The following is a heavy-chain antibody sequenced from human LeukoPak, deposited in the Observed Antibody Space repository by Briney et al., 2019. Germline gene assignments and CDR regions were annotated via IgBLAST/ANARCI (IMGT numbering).Heavy chain of an antibody. Sequence: GGSLRLSCAASGFTFDDYAMHWVRQAPGKGLEWVSLISGGGGNTFYADSVRGRFTISRDNSKNSLYLQMNSLRTGDTAFYYCGKEGGGGRISIFGVVSYGMDVWGQGTTVIVSS. J-gene: IGHJ6*02. CDR3: GKEGGGGRISIFGVVSYGMDV. V-gene: IGHV3-43*02. CDR1: GFTFDDYA. D-gene: IGHD3-3*01. CDR2: ISGGGGNT.